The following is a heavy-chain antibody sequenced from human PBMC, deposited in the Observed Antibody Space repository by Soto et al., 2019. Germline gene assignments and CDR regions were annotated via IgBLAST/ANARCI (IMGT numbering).Heavy chain of an antibody. Sequence: ASVKVSFKASGYPFTGYYMHLVRQAPGQGLEWMGWINPNSGGTNYAQKFQGRVTMTRDTSISTAYMELSRLRSDDTAVYYCARDGPKIAYCGGDCYSAWFDPWGQGTMVTVSS. V-gene: IGHV1-2*02. CDR1: GYPFTGYY. CDR3: ARDGPKIAYCGGDCYSAWFDP. CDR2: INPNSGGT. D-gene: IGHD2-21*02. J-gene: IGHJ5*02.